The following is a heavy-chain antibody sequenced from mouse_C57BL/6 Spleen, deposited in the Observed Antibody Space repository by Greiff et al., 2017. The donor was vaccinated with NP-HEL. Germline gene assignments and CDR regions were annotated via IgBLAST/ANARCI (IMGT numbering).Heavy chain of an antibody. CDR2: IDPSDSYT. D-gene: IGHD1-1*01. Sequence: VQLQQPGAELVMPGASVKLSCKASGYTFTSYWMHWVKQRPGQGLEWIGEIDPSDSYTNYNQKFKGKSTLTVDKSSSTAYMQLSSLTSEDSGVYYWARKIRDYYGSSYFDYWGQGTTLTVSS. CDR3: ARKIRDYYGSSYFDY. CDR1: GYTFTSYW. J-gene: IGHJ2*01. V-gene: IGHV1-69*01.